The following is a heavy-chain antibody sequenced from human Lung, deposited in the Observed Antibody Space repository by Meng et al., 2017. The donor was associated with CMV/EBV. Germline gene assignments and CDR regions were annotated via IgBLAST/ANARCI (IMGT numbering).Heavy chain of an antibody. V-gene: IGHV3-30-3*01. D-gene: IGHD2-2*02. CDR1: GFTFSSYA. CDR2: ISYDGTNK. Sequence: SCAASGFTFSSYAMHWVRQAPGKGLEWVAVISYDGTNKYYADSVKGRFTISRDNSKNTLYLQMNSLRAEDTAVYYCARGRPYCRSTSCYNTYYGMDVWXQGTTVTVSS. J-gene: IGHJ6*02. CDR3: ARGRPYCRSTSCYNTYYGMDV.